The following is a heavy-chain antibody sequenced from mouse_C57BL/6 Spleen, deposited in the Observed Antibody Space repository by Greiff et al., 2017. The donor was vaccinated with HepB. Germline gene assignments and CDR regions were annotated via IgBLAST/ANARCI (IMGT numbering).Heavy chain of an antibody. D-gene: IGHD1-1*01. CDR2: IDPSDSYT. CDR3: ASLYYGTRYFDV. J-gene: IGHJ1*03. CDR1: GYTFTSYW. V-gene: IGHV1-69*01. Sequence: QVQLQQPGAELVMPGASVKLSCKASGYTFTSYWMHWVKQRPGQGLEWIGEIDPSDSYTNYNQKFKGKSTLTVDKSSSTAYMQLSSLTSEDSAVYYCASLYYGTRYFDVWGTGTTVTVSS.